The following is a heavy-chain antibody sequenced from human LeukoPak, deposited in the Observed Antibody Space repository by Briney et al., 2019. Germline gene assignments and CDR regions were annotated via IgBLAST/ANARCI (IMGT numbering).Heavy chain of an antibody. CDR2: IRYDGSNK. CDR3: ARFYCSSTSCPPVDY. J-gene: IGHJ4*02. V-gene: IGHV3-30*02. Sequence: GGSLRLSCAASGFTFSSYGMHWVRQAPGKGLEWVAFIRYDGSNKYYADSVKGRFTISRDNSKNTLYLQMNSLRAEDTAVYYCARFYCSSTSCPPVDYWGQGTLVTVSS. D-gene: IGHD2-2*01. CDR1: GFTFSSYG.